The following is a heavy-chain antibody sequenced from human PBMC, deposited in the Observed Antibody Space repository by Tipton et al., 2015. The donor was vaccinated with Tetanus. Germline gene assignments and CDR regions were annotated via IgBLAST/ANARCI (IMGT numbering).Heavy chain of an antibody. CDR3: AGDQARGARGWNYFDY. D-gene: IGHD1-26*01. Sequence: GLVKPSQTLSLTCTVSGGSISSGGYYWSWIRQHPGKGLEWIGDIYYSGSTYYNPSLKSRVTISVDTSKNQSSLKLNSVTAADTAVYYCAGDQARGARGWNYFDYWGQGTLVTVSS. CDR2: IYYSGST. J-gene: IGHJ4*02. V-gene: IGHV4-31*03. CDR1: GGSISSGGYY.